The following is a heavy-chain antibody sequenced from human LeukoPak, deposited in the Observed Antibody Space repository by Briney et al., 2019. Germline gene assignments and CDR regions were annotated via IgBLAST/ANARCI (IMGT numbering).Heavy chain of an antibody. D-gene: IGHD3-22*01. V-gene: IGHV3-21*01. CDR3: AASGYYRKIFDY. J-gene: IGHJ4*02. Sequence: GGSLRLSCAASGFTFSSYSTNWVRQAPGKGLEWVSSISSSSYIYYADSVKGRFTISRDNAKNSLYLQMNSLRAEDTAVYYCAASGYYRKIFDYWGQGTLVTVSS. CDR1: GFTFSSYS. CDR2: ISSSSYI.